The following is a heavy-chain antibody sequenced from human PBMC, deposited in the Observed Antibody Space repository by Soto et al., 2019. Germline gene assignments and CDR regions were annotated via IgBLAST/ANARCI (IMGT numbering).Heavy chain of an antibody. V-gene: IGHV4-59*08. D-gene: IGHD6-6*01. J-gene: IGHJ4*02. CDR2: IYYSGST. CDR1: GGSISSYY. Sequence: SETLSLTCTVSGGSISSYYWSWIRQPPGKGLEWIGYIYYSGSTNYNPSLKSRVTISVDTSKNQFSLKLSSVTAADTAVYYCARHSVGAARLGFDYWGQGTLVTVSS. CDR3: ARHSVGAARLGFDY.